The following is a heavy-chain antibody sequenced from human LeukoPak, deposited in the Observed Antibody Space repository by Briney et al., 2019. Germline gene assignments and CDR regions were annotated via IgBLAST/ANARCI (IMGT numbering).Heavy chain of an antibody. V-gene: IGHV4-59*12. CDR2: IYYSGTT. J-gene: IGHJ5*02. CDR1: GGSISSFY. CDR3: ARLEVDTAMVNWFDP. D-gene: IGHD5-18*01. Sequence: PSETLSLTCTVSGGSISSFYWNWIRLPPGKGLELIGYIYYSGTTNYNPSLKSRVTISVDTFKNQFSLKLSSVTAADTAVYYCARLEVDTAMVNWFDPWGQGTLVTVSS.